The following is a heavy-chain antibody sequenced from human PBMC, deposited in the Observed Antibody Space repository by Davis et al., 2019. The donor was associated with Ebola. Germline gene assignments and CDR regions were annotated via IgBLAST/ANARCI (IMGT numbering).Heavy chain of an antibody. J-gene: IGHJ2*01. CDR2: IDPSDSYA. Sequence: GESLKISCKGSGYSFTSYWIGWVRQMPGKGLEWMGRIDPSDSYADYSPSFQGHVTISVDKSISTAYLQWSSLMASDTAIYYCATHDYGGLYWYFDLWGRGTLVTVSS. D-gene: IGHD4-23*01. CDR1: GYSFTSYW. CDR3: ATHDYGGLYWYFDL. V-gene: IGHV5-10-1*01.